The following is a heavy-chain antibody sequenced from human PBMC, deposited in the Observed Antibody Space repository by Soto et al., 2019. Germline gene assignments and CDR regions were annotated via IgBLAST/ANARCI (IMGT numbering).Heavy chain of an antibody. J-gene: IGHJ6*01. CDR3: ARDYGDYGLNYYYGMDV. CDR2: ISSSSSYI. V-gene: IGHV3-21*01. CDR1: GFTFSSYS. D-gene: IGHD4-17*01. Sequence: PGGSLRLSCAASGFTFSSYSMNWVRQAPGKGLEWVSSISSSSSYIYYADSVKGRFTISRDNAKNSLYLQMNSLRAEDTAVYYCARDYGDYGLNYYYGMDVWGQGNTVTVSS.